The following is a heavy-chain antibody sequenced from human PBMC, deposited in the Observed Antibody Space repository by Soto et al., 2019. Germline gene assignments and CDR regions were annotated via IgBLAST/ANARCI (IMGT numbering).Heavy chain of an antibody. Sequence: PGKGLEWIGHIYDSGSTYYNPSLRGRPSISIDRSKNQFFLNLNSVTAADTAVYYCAFFFQAEDGIRDVRSVSAFLLNRSSDL. V-gene: IGHV4-30-4*01. CDR2: IYDSGST. CDR3: AFFFQAEDGIRDVRSVSAFLLNRSSDL. D-gene: IGHD3-10*02. J-gene: IGHJ2*01.